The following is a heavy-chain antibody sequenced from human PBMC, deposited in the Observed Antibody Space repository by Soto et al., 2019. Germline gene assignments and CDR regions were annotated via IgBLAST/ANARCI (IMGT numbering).Heavy chain of an antibody. CDR2: IYSGGST. CDR1: GFTVSSNY. CDR3: ARDHVYGDYPEYFQH. Sequence: EVQLVESGGGLIQPGGSLRLSCAASGFTVSSNYMSWVRQAPGKGLEWVSVIYSGGSTYYADSVKGRFTISRDNSKHTLYLQRNSLRAEDTAVYYCARDHVYGDYPEYFQHWGQGTLVTVSS. J-gene: IGHJ1*01. D-gene: IGHD4-17*01. V-gene: IGHV3-53*01.